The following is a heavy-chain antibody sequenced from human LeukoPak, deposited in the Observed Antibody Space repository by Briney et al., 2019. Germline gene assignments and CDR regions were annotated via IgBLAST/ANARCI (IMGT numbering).Heavy chain of an antibody. CDR3: ARNNGMDV. CDR2: VNRDGSET. V-gene: IGHV3-7*03. CDR1: GFALSSHW. Sequence: GGSLRLSCAAPGFALSSHWMTWVRQVPGRGPERVANVNRDGSETYYLDSVKGRFTISKDNAKNSLYLQMNSLRAEDTALYHCARNNGMDVWGQGTTVIVSS. J-gene: IGHJ6*02.